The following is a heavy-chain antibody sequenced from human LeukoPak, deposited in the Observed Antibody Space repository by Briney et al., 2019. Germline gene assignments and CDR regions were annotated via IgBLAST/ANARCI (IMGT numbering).Heavy chain of an antibody. J-gene: IGHJ4*02. V-gene: IGHV4-34*01. CDR3: ARGYYYDSSGYYSFDY. CDR2: INHSGST. CDR1: GGSFSGYY. D-gene: IGHD3-22*01. Sequence: SETLSLTCAVYGGSFSGYYWSWIRQPPGKGLEWIGEINHSGSTNYNPSLKSRVTISVGTSKNQFSLKLSSVTAADTAVYYCARGYYYDSSGYYSFDYWGQGTLVTVSS.